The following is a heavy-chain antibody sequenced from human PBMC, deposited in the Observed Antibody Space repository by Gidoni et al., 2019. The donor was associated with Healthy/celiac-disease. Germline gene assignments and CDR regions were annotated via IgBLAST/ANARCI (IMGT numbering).Heavy chain of an antibody. V-gene: IGHV1-69*01. D-gene: IGHD1-26*01. J-gene: IGHJ3*02. CDR3: ARDASGSYPHDAFDI. CDR2: IIPIFGTA. Sequence: QVQLVQSGAEVKKPGSSVKVSCKASGGTFQQNASSMCVPEQDTAIRVFAIPPGQGLDGMGGIIPIFGTANYAQKFQGRVTITADESTITAYMELSSLRSDDTAVYYCARDASGSYPHDAFDIWGQGTMVTVSS. CDR1: GGTFQQNASSMCVPEQDT.